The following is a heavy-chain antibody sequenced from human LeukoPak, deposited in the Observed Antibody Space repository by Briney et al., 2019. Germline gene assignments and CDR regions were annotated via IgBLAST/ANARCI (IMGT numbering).Heavy chain of an antibody. D-gene: IGHD1-26*01. J-gene: IGHJ2*01. Sequence: PSETLSLTCAVSGGSISSSSYYWGWIRQPPGKGLEWIGSIYYSGSTYYNPSLKSRVTISVDTSKNQFSLKLSSVTAADTAVYYCARRAIYSRAPPDWYFYLWGRGTLVTVSS. CDR1: GGSISSSSYY. CDR2: IYYSGST. CDR3: ARRAIYSRAPPDWYFYL. V-gene: IGHV4-39*01.